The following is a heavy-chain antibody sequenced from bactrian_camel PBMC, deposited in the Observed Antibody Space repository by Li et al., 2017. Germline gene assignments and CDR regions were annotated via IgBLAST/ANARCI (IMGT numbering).Heavy chain of an antibody. V-gene: IGHV3S1*01. CDR3: AARDSYYSSCSNGNDYNY. CDR2: IYSGDDSA. Sequence: HVQLVESGGGTVQAGGSLRLSYAASGYTYNRYCMGWFRQAPGKEREVIATIYSGDDSAYYTDSVKGRFTISRGANNRALYLHMNSLKPEDTAMYYCAARDSYYSSCSNGNDYNYWGQGTQVTVS. J-gene: IGHJ4*01. CDR1: GYTYNRYC. D-gene: IGHD1*01.